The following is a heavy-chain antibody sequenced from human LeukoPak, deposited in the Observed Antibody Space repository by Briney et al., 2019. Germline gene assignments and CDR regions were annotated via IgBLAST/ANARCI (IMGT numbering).Heavy chain of an antibody. CDR3: ARDTAAGRAGNWFDP. CDR1: GGSISSYY. V-gene: IGHV4-4*07. CDR2: IYTSGST. Sequence: SETLSLTCTVSGGSISSYYLSWLRQPAGKGLEWIGRIYTSGSTNYNPSLKSRVTMSVDTSKNQFSLKLSSVTAADTAVYYCARDTAAGRAGNWFDPWGQGTLVTVSS. J-gene: IGHJ5*02. D-gene: IGHD6-13*01.